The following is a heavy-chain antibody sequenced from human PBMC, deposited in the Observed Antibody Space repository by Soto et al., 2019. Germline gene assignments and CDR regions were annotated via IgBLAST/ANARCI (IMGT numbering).Heavy chain of an antibody. CDR2: ISYDGSNK. Sequence: GGSLRLSCAASGFTFSTYGMHWVRQAPGKGLEWVAVISYDGSNKYYADSVKGRFTISRDNSKNTLYLLMNSLRVEDTAVYYCAKDRVPELRHFYYGMDVWGQGTTVTVSS. V-gene: IGHV3-30*18. CDR3: AKDRVPELRHFYYGMDV. CDR1: GFTFSTYG. J-gene: IGHJ6*02. D-gene: IGHD1-7*01.